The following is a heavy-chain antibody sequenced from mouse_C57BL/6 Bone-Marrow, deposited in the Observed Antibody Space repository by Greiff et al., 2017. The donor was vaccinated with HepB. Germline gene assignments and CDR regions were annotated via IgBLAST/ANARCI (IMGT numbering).Heavy chain of an antibody. CDR3: ARWGGPRFAY. CDR2: INPNNGGT. D-gene: IGHD3-3*01. V-gene: IGHV1-18*01. CDR1: GYTFTDYN. Sequence: VQLKESGPELVKPGASVKIPCKASGYTFTDYNMDWVKQSHGKSLEWIGDINPNNGGTIYNQKFKGKATLTVDKSSSTAYMELRSLTSEDTAVYYCARWGGPRFAYWGQGTLVTVSA. J-gene: IGHJ3*01.